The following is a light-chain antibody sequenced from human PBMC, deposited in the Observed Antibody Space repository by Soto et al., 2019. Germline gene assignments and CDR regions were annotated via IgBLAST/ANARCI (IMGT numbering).Light chain of an antibody. V-gene: IGKV3D-15*01. CDR1: QSIRNY. CDR2: DAS. J-gene: IGKJ1*01. CDR3: QQYNNWPPWT. Sequence: IEVTQSPATLSLSPGERATLSCRASQSIRNYLAWYQQKPGQAPRLLIYDASNRATGIPARFSGSGSGTEFTLTISRLQSEDFVVYYGQQYNNWPPWTFGQGTKVDIK.